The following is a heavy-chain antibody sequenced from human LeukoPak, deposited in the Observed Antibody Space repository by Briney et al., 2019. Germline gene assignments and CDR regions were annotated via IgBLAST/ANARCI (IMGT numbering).Heavy chain of an antibody. CDR3: ARDRSASIAVVTAEIDY. CDR1: GLSFNDDY. CDR2: ISSSSSYI. D-gene: IGHD6-19*01. J-gene: IGHJ4*02. V-gene: IGHV3-11*06. Sequence: KPGGSLRLSCAAASGLSFNDDYMSWIRQAPGKGLEWVSSISSSSSYIYYADSVKGRFTISRDNAKDSLYPQMNGLRAEDTAVYYCARDRSASIAVVTAEIDYWGQGTLVTVSS.